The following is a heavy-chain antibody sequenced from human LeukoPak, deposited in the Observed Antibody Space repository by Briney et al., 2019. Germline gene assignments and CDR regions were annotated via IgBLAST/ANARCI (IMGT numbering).Heavy chain of an antibody. CDR3: AIIENYGSGSSDY. Sequence: ASVKVSCKASGYTFTGYYMHWVRQAPGQGLEWMGWINPNSGGTNYAQKFQGRVTMTRDTSISTAYMELSRLRSDDTAVYYCAIIENYGSGSSDYWGQGTLVTVSS. D-gene: IGHD3-10*01. J-gene: IGHJ4*02. V-gene: IGHV1-2*02. CDR1: GYTFTGYY. CDR2: INPNSGGT.